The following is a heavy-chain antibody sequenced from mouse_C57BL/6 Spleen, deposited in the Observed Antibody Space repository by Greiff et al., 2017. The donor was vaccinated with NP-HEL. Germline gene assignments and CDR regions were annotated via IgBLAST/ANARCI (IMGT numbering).Heavy chain of an antibody. D-gene: IGHD2-3*01. CDR1: GYTFTDYY. CDR2: IYPGSGNT. J-gene: IGHJ2*01. Sequence: QVQLKESGAELVRPGASVKLSCKASGYTFTDYYINWVKQRPGQGLEWIARIYPGSGNTYYNEKFKGKATLTAEKSSSTAYMQLSSLTSEDSAVYFCARSLYDGYPLNYWGQGTTLTVSS. V-gene: IGHV1-76*01. CDR3: ARSLYDGYPLNY.